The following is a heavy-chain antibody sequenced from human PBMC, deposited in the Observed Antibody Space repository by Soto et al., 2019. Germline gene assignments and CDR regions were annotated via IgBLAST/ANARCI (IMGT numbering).Heavy chain of an antibody. CDR1: GGSLSGATYS. CDR2: IFPIGTT. V-gene: IGHV4-30-2*01. J-gene: IGHJ4*02. D-gene: IGHD3-10*01. Sequence: SETLSLTCGVSGGSLSGATYSWNWIRHPPGKGLEWIGYIFPIGTTYYNPSLKSRVTISIDVSKNQFSLSLRSLTAADTAVYYGARSRGFDYWSQGTMVTV. CDR3: ARSRGFDY.